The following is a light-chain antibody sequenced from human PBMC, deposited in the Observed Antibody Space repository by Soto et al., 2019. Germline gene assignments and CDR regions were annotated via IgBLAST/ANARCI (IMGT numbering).Light chain of an antibody. Sequence: QSVLTQSSSASASLGSSVKLTCPLSSGHSSYIIEWHQQQPGKAPRYLMKLEGSGSYNKGSGVPDRFSGSSSGADRYLTISNLQFEDEADYYCETWDSNTHTVFGGGTKLTVL. V-gene: IGLV4-60*02. CDR2: LEGSGSY. CDR3: ETWDSNTHTV. J-gene: IGLJ3*02. CDR1: SGHSSYI.